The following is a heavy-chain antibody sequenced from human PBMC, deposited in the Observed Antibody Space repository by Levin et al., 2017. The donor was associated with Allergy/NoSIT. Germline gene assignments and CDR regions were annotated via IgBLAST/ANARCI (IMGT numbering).Heavy chain of an antibody. CDR1: GFTFSTYI. CDR2: ISGDGTGT. D-gene: IGHD1-26*01. CDR3: TSNVDPSGEHQY. J-gene: IGHJ4*02. V-gene: IGHV3-64*02. Sequence: PGGSLRLSCTASGFTFSTYIMHWVRQAPGKGLEYVSCISGDGTGTYYGDSVKGRFTIYRDNSRNTLYLQMGSLTTEDMGVYYCTSNVDPSGEHQYWGQGTLVTVSS.